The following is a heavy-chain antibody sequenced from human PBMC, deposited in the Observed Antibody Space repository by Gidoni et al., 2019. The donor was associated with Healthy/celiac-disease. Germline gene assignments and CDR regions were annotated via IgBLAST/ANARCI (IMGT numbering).Heavy chain of an antibody. V-gene: IGHV4-39*01. CDR2: IYYSGST. CDR1: GGSISSSSYS. Sequence: QLQLQESGPGLVKPSETLSLTCTVSGGSISSSSYSWGWIRQPPGKGLEWIGSIYYSGSTYYTPSLQSRVTISVDTSKTQFSLKLSSVTAADTAVYYCARHILYSSRWYPADYWGQGTLVTVSS. CDR3: ARHILYSSRWYPADY. J-gene: IGHJ4*02. D-gene: IGHD6-19*01.